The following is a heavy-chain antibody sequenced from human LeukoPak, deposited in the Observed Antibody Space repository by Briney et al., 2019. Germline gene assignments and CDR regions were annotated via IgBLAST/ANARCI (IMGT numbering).Heavy chain of an antibody. CDR3: ARDSGYYDILTGYSPGGWFDP. Sequence: GGSLRLSCAAFGFTLSSYRMNWVRQAPGKGREWVSSISSSSDYIYYADSGKGRFTISRDNAKNSLYLQMNSLRAEDTAVYYCARDSGYYDILTGYSPGGWFDPWGQGTLVTVSS. CDR2: ISSSSDYI. V-gene: IGHV3-21*01. J-gene: IGHJ5*02. CDR1: GFTLSSYR. D-gene: IGHD3-9*01.